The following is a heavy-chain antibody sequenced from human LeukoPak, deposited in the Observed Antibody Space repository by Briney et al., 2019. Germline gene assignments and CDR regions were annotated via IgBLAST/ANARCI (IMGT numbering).Heavy chain of an antibody. CDR1: GFTFSTYW. CDR2: INTDGSTT. D-gene: IGHD5-12*01. CDR3: AKETGYDVDLDY. J-gene: IGHJ4*02. Sequence: GGSLRLSCVGSGFTFSTYWMHWVRQAPGRGLVWVSGINTDGSTTSYADSVKGRFTISRDNAKNTLYLQMGSLRAEDTALYYCAKETGYDVDLDYWGQGALVTVSS. V-gene: IGHV3-74*01.